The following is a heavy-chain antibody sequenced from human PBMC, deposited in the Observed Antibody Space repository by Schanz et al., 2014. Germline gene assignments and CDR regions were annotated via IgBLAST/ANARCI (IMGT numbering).Heavy chain of an antibody. V-gene: IGHV3-7*01. Sequence: VQLVESGGGLVQPGGSVRLSCGASGFSFSTHWMAWVRQAPGKGLEWVANIGDDGADKYYLDSVRGRFTISRDNTKSVLHLEMNNLRAEDTALNCCARESGGQYYLDTEPHKCTYMDVWGKGTTVTVSS. J-gene: IGHJ6*03. CDR3: ARESGGQYYLDTEPHKCTYMDV. CDR2: IGDDGADK. CDR1: GFSFSTHW. D-gene: IGHD3-10*01.